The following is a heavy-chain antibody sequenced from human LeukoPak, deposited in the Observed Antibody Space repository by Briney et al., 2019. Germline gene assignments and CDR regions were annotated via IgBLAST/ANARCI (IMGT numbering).Heavy chain of an antibody. CDR2: IYPGDSDT. CDR1: GYSSTSYW. CDR3: ARLCSSTSCYYYGMDV. Sequence: GESLKISCKGSGYSSTSYWIGWVRQMPGKGLEWMGIIYPGDSDTRYSPSFQGQVTISADKSISTAYLQWSSLKASDTAMYYCARLCSSTSCYYYGMDVWGQGTTVTVSS. J-gene: IGHJ6*02. D-gene: IGHD2-2*01. V-gene: IGHV5-51*01.